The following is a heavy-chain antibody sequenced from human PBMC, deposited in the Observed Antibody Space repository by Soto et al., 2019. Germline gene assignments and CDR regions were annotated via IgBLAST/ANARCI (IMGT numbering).Heavy chain of an antibody. Sequence: GESLKISCKGSGYSFAGYWITWVRQKPGKGLEWMGRIDPSDSQTYYSPSFRGHVTISVTKSITTVSLQWSSLRASDTAMYYCARQIYDSDTGPNFQYYFDSWGQGTPVTVSS. J-gene: IGHJ4*02. V-gene: IGHV5-10-1*01. CDR3: ARQIYDSDTGPNFQYYFDS. D-gene: IGHD3-22*01. CDR2: IDPSDSQT. CDR1: GYSFAGYW.